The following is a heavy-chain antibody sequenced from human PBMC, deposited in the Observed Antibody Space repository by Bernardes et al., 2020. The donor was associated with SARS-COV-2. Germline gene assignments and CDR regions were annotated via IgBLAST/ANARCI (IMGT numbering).Heavy chain of an antibody. CDR2: ISSSGST. D-gene: IGHD6-19*01. J-gene: IGHJ4*02. CDR3: ARDGRISVPGTDYFDF. V-gene: IGHV4-61*02. Sequence: TLSLTCAVSEDAISSGSFYWSWIRQPAGKGLELVGRISSSGSTNYNPSLKSRVTMSVDTSKNQFSLKLTSVTAADTAVYYCARDGRISVPGTDYFDFWGQGILVTVSS. CDR1: EDAISSGSFY.